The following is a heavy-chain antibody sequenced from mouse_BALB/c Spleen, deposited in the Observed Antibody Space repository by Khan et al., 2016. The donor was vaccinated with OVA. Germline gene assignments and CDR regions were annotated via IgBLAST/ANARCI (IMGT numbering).Heavy chain of an antibody. CDR2: IFPVDGRS. Sequence: QVQLLQSGRELVKPGASVNMSCKTSDYSFINYYIHWVKQRPGQGLEWIGWIFPVDGRSKYNETFKGKTALTADKSSSTAYMLLSSLTSEDSAIYFCAISKYGSHWYFDDWGAGTTVTVSS. J-gene: IGHJ1*01. V-gene: IGHV1S56*01. D-gene: IGHD1-1*01. CDR3: AISKYGSHWYFDD. CDR1: DYSFINYY.